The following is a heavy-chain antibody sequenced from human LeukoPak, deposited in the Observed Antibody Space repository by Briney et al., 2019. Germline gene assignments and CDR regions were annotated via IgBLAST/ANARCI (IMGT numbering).Heavy chain of an antibody. V-gene: IGHV3-64D*06. D-gene: IGHD2-15*01. CDR3: VIDRRRDCSGGSCFRSGFDY. J-gene: IGHJ4*02. Sequence: GGSLRLSCSASGFTFSSYAMHWVRQAPGKGLEYVSAISSNGGSTYYADSVKGRFTISRDNSKNTLYLQMSSLRAEDTAVYYCVIDRRRDCSGGSCFRSGFDYWGQGTLVTVSS. CDR2: ISSNGGST. CDR1: GFTFSSYA.